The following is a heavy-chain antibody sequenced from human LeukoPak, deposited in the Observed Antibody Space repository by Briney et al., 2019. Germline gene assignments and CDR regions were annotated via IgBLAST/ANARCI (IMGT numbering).Heavy chain of an antibody. CDR3: ARRVAVGWFDP. J-gene: IGHJ5*02. D-gene: IGHD6-19*01. CDR2: IYPADSDT. CDR1: GYSFTSYW. V-gene: IGHV5-51*01. Sequence: AQPLNISCKGSGYSFTSYWISWVRQMPGKGLEWMGMIYPADSDTRYSPSFQGQVTISADKSISTAYLQWSSLKASDTAMYYCARRVAVGWFDPWGQGTLVTVSS.